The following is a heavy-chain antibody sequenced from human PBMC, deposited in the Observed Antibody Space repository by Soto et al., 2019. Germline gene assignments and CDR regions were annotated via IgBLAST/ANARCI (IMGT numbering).Heavy chain of an antibody. J-gene: IGHJ3*02. V-gene: IGHV3-66*01. CDR2: IYSGGST. D-gene: IGHD3-3*01. CDR1: GFTVSSNY. CDR3: TSKYYDFWSGPHDAFDI. Sequence: GGSLRLSCAASGFTVSSNYMSWVRQAPGRGLEWVSAIYSGGSTYYAAPVKGRFTISRDDSKNTLYLQMNSLKTEDTAVCYCTSKYYDFWSGPHDAFDIWGQGTMVTVSS.